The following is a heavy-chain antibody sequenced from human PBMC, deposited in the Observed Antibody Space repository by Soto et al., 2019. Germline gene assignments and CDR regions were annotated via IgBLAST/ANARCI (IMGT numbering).Heavy chain of an antibody. CDR3: ANLQLLVVVPAARPGRNAFDI. J-gene: IGHJ3*02. V-gene: IGHV3-23*01. Sequence: GGSLRLSCAASGFTFSSYAMSWVRQAPGKGLEWVSAISGSGGSTYYADSVKGRFTISRDNSKNTLYLQMNSLRAEDTAVYYCANLQLLVVVPAARPGRNAFDIWGQGTMVTVSS. CDR1: GFTFSSYA. D-gene: IGHD2-2*01. CDR2: ISGSGGST.